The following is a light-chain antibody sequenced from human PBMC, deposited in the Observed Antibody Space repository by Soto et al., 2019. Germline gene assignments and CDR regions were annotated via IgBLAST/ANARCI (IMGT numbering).Light chain of an antibody. CDR1: QSLNND. Sequence: DIHMTQSPSTLSASVGHTVTISCRASQSLNNDLAWYQQKPGKAPNLLIYDASTLERGVPSRFSGTGSGTEFTLAINSLQPDDFATYYCQQYHRSSLTFGQGTRLEIK. CDR2: DAS. J-gene: IGKJ5*01. V-gene: IGKV1-5*01. CDR3: QQYHRSSLT.